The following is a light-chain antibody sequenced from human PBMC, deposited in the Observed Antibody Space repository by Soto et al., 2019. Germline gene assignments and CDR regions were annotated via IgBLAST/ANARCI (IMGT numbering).Light chain of an antibody. CDR3: QQYGSSPPWT. Sequence: EVAMTQSPATLSVSPGEGATISCRASQTVSRDLDWYQQRPGQAPRLLIYDISNRAAGVPARFSGSGSGTDFTLTISRLEPEDFAVYYCQQYGSSPPWTFGQGTKVDI. V-gene: IGKV3-20*01. CDR2: DIS. CDR1: QTVSRD. J-gene: IGKJ1*01.